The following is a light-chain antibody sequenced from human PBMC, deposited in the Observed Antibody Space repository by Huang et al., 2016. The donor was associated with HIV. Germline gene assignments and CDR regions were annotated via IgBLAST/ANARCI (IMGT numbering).Light chain of an antibody. Sequence: EIVLTQSPATLSVSPGERATLSCRASQSINSNLAWYQQKYGQAPRLLISGASTRASGIPAIFSGSGSRTEFTLTISSLQSEDFAVYYCQQYYHWPQTFGQGTKVEIK. CDR2: GAS. CDR3: QQYYHWPQT. J-gene: IGKJ1*01. CDR1: QSINSN. V-gene: IGKV3-15*01.